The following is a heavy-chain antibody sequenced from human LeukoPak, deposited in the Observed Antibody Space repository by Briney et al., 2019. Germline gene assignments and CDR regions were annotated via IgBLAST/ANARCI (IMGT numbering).Heavy chain of an antibody. Sequence: GGSLRLSCAASGFTFSSYAMSWVRQAPGKGLEWVSTISGSGGSTYYADSVKGRFTISRDNAKNSLYLQMSSLRAEDTAVYYCAELGITMIGGVWGKGTTVTISS. J-gene: IGHJ6*04. V-gene: IGHV3-23*01. CDR3: AELGITMIGGV. CDR2: ISGSGGST. CDR1: GFTFSSYA. D-gene: IGHD3-10*02.